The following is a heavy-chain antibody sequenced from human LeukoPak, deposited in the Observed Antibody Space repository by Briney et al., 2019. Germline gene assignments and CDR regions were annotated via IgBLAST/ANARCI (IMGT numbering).Heavy chain of an antibody. CDR3: ARNTQWLVHLYYFDY. CDR2: IIPILGIA. J-gene: IGHJ4*02. D-gene: IGHD6-19*01. V-gene: IGHV1-69*04. CDR1: GGAFSSYA. Sequence: SVKVSCKASGGAFSSYAISWVRQAPGQGLEWMGRIIPILGIANYAQKFQGRVTITADKSTSTACMELSSLRSEDTAVYYCARNTQWLVHLYYFDYWGQGTLVTVSS.